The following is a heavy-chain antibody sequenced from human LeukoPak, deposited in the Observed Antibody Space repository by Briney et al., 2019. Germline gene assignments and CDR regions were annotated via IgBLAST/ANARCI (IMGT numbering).Heavy chain of an antibody. Sequence: PSETLSLTCAVYGGSFSGYYWSWIRQPPGKGLEWIGEINHSGSTNYNPSLKSRVTISVDTSKNQFSLKLNSVTAADTAVYYCASGYDYRAGYWGQGILVTVSS. J-gene: IGHJ4*02. CDR1: GGSFSGYY. CDR2: INHSGST. D-gene: IGHD5-12*01. V-gene: IGHV4-34*01. CDR3: ASGYDYRAGY.